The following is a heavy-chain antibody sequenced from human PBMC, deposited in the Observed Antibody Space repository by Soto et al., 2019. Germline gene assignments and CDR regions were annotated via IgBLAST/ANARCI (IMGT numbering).Heavy chain of an antibody. Sequence: PGESLKISCKGSGYRFTSYWIGWVRQMPGKGLEWMGIIYPGDSDTRYSPSFQGQVTISADKSISTAYLQWSSLKASDTAMSYCARLEAEGQEESYYYGMDVWGQANTVTVS. CDR1: GYRFTSYW. D-gene: IGHD3-10*01. CDR3: ARLEAEGQEESYYYGMDV. CDR2: IYPGDSDT. V-gene: IGHV5-51*01. J-gene: IGHJ6*02.